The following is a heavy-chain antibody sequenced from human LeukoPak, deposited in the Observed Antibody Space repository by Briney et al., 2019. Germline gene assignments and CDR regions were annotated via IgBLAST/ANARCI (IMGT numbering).Heavy chain of an antibody. CDR3: ARGRLNTDYYYYYMDV. J-gene: IGHJ6*03. D-gene: IGHD2-8*02. Sequence: PGGSLRLSCAASGFTFSSYWMSWVRQAPGKGLEWVANIKQGGSEKYYVDSVKGRFTISRDNAKNSLYLQMNSLRAEDTAVYYCARGRLNTDYYYYYMDVWGKGTTVTVSS. CDR2: IKQGGSEK. V-gene: IGHV3-7*01. CDR1: GFTFSSYW.